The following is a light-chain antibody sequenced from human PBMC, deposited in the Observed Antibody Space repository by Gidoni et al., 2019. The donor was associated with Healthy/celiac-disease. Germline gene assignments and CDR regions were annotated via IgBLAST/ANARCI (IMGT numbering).Light chain of an antibody. CDR2: DAS. CDR1: QSVSSY. CDR3: QQRSNWPPFT. Sequence: IVLTPSPATLSLSPGERATLSCRASQSVSSYLAWYQQKPGQAPRLLIYDASNRATGIPARFSGSGSGTDFTLTTSSLEPEDFAVYYCQQRSNWPPFTFGPGTKVDIK. V-gene: IGKV3-11*01. J-gene: IGKJ3*01.